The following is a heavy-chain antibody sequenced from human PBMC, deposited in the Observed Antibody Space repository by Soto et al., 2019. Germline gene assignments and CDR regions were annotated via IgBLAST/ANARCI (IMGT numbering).Heavy chain of an antibody. CDR3: AKLTGRLYCSSTSCYFDY. Sequence: GGSLRLSCAASGFTFSDYYMTWIRQAPGKGLEWVSYISSNGSTICYADSVKGRFTISRDNAKNSLYLQMNSLRAEDTALYYCAKLTGRLYCSSTSCYFDYWGQGTLVTVSS. D-gene: IGHD2-2*01. CDR2: ISSNGSTI. V-gene: IGHV3-11*01. CDR1: GFTFSDYY. J-gene: IGHJ4*02.